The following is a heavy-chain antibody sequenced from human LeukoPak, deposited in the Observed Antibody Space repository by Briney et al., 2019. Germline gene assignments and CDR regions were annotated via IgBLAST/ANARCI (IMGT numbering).Heavy chain of an antibody. CDR2: IYYSGST. D-gene: IGHD3-16*01. J-gene: IGHJ4*02. V-gene: IGHV4-31*03. CDR3: ARHGEVARACSH. CDR1: GGSISSGGYY. Sequence: SETLSLTCTVSGGSISSGGYYWSWIRQHPGKGLEWIGYIYYSGSTYYNPSLKSRVTISVDTSKNQFSLRLSSVTAADTAVYYCARHGEVARACSHWGQGTLVTVSS.